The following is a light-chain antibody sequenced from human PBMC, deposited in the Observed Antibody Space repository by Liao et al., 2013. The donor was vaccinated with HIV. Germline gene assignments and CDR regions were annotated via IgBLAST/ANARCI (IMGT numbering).Light chain of an antibody. CDR3: QVWDNSRDHVI. CDR2: HNS. Sequence: SYVLTQPPSVSVAPGKTARITCGGNNIGSKSVHWYQHKPGQAPVVVIDHNSDRPSGIPERISGSNSGNTASLTISKAEAGDEADYYCQVWDNSRDHVIFGGGTKLTVL. CDR1: NIGSKS. J-gene: IGLJ2*01. V-gene: IGLV3-21*01.